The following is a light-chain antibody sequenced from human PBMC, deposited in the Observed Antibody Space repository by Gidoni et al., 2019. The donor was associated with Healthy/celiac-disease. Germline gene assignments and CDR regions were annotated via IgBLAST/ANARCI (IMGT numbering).Light chain of an antibody. V-gene: IGKV3-11*01. CDR3: QQRSIWPT. J-gene: IGKJ4*01. CDR1: QSVSSY. CDR2: DAS. Sequence: QSVSSYLACYQQTPGQAPRHLICDASNMATGIPARFRVSGSWTDFTLTISSLEPEDFAVYYCQQRSIWPTFXGXTKVEIK.